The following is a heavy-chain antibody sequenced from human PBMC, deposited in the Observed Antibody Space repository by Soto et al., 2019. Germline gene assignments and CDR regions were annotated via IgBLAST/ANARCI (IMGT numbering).Heavy chain of an antibody. CDR3: ATRPPDTAMEDY. CDR1: GYTFTSYY. D-gene: IGHD5-18*01. V-gene: IGHV1-46*01. J-gene: IGHJ4*02. CDR2: INPSGGST. Sequence: ASVKVSCKASGYTFTSYYMHWMRQAPGQGLEWMGIINPSGGSTSYAQKFQGRVTMTRDTSTSTVYMELSSLRSEDTAVYYCATRPPDTAMEDYWGQGTLVTVSS.